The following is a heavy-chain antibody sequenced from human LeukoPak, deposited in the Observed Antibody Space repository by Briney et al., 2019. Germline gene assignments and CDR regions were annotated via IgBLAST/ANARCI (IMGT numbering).Heavy chain of an antibody. CDR3: AREEVSGWYEMGY. V-gene: IGHV3-21*01. CDR1: GFTFSSYS. D-gene: IGHD6-19*01. CDR2: ISSSSSYI. Sequence: GGSLRLSCAASGFTFSSYSMNWVRQAPGKGLEWVSSISSSSSYIYYADSVKGRFTISRDNAKNSLYLQMNSLRAEDTAVYYCAREEVSGWYEMGYWGQGTLVTVSS. J-gene: IGHJ4*02.